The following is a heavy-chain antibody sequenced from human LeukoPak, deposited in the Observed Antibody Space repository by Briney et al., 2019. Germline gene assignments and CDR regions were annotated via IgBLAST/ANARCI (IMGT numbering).Heavy chain of an antibody. CDR1: GGSISSGSYY. J-gene: IGHJ4*02. Sequence: SETLSLTCTVSGGSISSGSYYWSWIRQPAGKGLEWIGRIYTSGSTNYNPSLKSRVTISVDTSKNQFSLKLSSVTAADTAVYYCASAIMVRGGNFDYWGQGTLVTVSP. V-gene: IGHV4-61*02. D-gene: IGHD3-10*01. CDR3: ASAIMVRGGNFDY. CDR2: IYTSGST.